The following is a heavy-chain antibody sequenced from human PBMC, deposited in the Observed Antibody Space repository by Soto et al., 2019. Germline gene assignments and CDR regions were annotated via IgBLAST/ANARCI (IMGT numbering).Heavy chain of an antibody. V-gene: IGHV4-39*01. CDR2: IYYSGST. D-gene: IGHD2-2*01. CDR3: ARQDCSSSSPRNWLDR. J-gene: IGHJ5*02. CDR1: GGSISSSNYY. Sequence: SETLSLTCTVSGGSISSSNYYWGWIRQPPGKGLEWIGSIYYSGSTYYNPSLKSRTTISVDASNNQFSLMLSSVTAADTAVYYCARQDCSSSSPRNWLDRWGQGTLVTVS.